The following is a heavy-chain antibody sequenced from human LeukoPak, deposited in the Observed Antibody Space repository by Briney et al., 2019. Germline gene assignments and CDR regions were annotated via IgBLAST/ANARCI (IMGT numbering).Heavy chain of an antibody. V-gene: IGHV3-30*02. Sequence: PGGSLRLSRAPSGFTFSSYDIHWVRHAPGKWLEWGAFIRYDGSNKYYADSVRGRFTISRDNTKNTMYLHMYSLRAQATVFYFCAKGSKGVLFTRDHYMDVWGKGTTVTISS. CDR1: GFTFSSYD. J-gene: IGHJ6*03. D-gene: IGHD3-3*01. CDR3: AKGSKGVLFTRDHYMDV. CDR2: IRYDGSNK.